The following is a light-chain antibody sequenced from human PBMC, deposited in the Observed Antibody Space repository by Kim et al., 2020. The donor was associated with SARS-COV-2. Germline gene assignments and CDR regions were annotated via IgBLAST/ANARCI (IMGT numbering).Light chain of an antibody. CDR3: TSYASGDIVI. CDR1: NGLVGDYNY. V-gene: IGLV2-14*03. Sequence: GQSITISGTGCNGLVGDYNYVSWYQQHPANAPKLIIFDVTYRPSGVSTRFSGSKSGNTASLTISGLQAEDEADYFCTSYASGDIVIIGGGTQVTVL. CDR2: DVT. J-gene: IGLJ7*01.